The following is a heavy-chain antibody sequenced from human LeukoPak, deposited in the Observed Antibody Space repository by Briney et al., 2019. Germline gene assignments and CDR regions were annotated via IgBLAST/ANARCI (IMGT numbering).Heavy chain of an antibody. V-gene: IGHV3-23*01. CDR2: ISDSGNT. D-gene: IGHD3-10*01. J-gene: IGHJ5*02. CDR3: VYGGSYYVA. Sequence: GGSLRLSCAASGFTLSSYAMSWVRQAPGKGLEWVSAISDSGNTYHADSVKGRFTISRDSSKNTLFLQMNRLRPEDAAVYYCVYGGSYYVAWGQGTLVTVSS. CDR1: GFTLSSYA.